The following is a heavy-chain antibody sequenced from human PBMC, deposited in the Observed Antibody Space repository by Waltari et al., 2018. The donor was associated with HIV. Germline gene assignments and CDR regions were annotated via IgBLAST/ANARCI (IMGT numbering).Heavy chain of an antibody. J-gene: IGHJ4*02. Sequence: EAQLVESGGGSVQPGGSLRLSCAAFGVICSRYWQSWVGQAPGQGLVWGSRINREGSSTSYADSVKGRFTISRDNAKNTVYLQMNSLRAEDTAVYYCARAGRDGKLPPDYWGQGTLVTVSS. D-gene: IGHD1-26*01. CDR1: GVICSRYW. CDR2: INREGSST. CDR3: ARAGRDGKLPPDY. V-gene: IGHV3-74*01.